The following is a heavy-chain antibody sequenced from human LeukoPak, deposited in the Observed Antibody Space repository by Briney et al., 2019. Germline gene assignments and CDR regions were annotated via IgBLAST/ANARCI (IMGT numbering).Heavy chain of an antibody. J-gene: IGHJ4*02. V-gene: IGHV4-59*12. CDR1: GGSISSYY. D-gene: IGHD3-10*01. CDR2: IYYSGST. Sequence: SETLSLTCTVSGGSISSYYWSWIRQPPGKGLEWIGYIYYSGSTNYNPSLKSRVTISVDTSKNQFSLKLSSVTAADTAVYYCARVRRFGELSFQGHDYWGQGTLVTVSS. CDR3: ARVRRFGELSFQGHDY.